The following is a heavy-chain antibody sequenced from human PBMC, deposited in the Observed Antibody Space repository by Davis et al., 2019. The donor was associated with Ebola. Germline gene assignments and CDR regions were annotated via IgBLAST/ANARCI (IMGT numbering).Heavy chain of an antibody. D-gene: IGHD1-26*01. CDR2: IYPGDSDT. CDR3: VRQRARATIDY. Sequence: GESLKISCKISGYSFPSYWIGWVRQMPGKGLEWMGIIYPGDSDTRYSPSFQGHVIIPAEKSISTAYLQWSSLKASGTAMYCCVRQRARATIDYWGQGTLVTVSS. J-gene: IGHJ4*02. CDR1: GYSFPSYW. V-gene: IGHV5-51*01.